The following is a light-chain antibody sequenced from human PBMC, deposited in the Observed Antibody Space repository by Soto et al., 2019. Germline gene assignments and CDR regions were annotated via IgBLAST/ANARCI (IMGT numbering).Light chain of an antibody. V-gene: IGKV3-11*01. CDR1: QSVTSY. CDR2: DIS. J-gene: IGKJ5*01. Sequence: EIVLTQSPGTLSLSPGDGATLSYRTSQSVTSYLAWYQQKPGQAPRLLIYDISKRATGIPDRFSGSGSGTDFTLTISSLQPEDFAVYYCQQRSNWPPLITFGQGTRLEI. CDR3: QQRSNWPPLIT.